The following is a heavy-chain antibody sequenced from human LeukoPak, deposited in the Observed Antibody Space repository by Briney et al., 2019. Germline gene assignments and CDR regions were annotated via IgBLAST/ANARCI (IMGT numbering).Heavy chain of an antibody. D-gene: IGHD3-22*01. CDR1: GFTVSSNY. V-gene: IGHV3-53*01. CDR2: IYSGGST. CDR3: AREASYYYDSSGYPGYAFDI. Sequence: GGSLRLSCAASGFTVSSNYMSWVRQAPGKGLEWVSVIYSGGSTYYADSVKGRFTISRDNSKNTLYPQMNSLRAEDTAVYYCAREASYYYDSSGYPGYAFDIWGQGTIVTVSS. J-gene: IGHJ3*02.